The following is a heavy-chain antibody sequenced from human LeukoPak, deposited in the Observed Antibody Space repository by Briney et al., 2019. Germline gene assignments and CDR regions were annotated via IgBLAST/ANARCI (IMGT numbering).Heavy chain of an antibody. V-gene: IGHV3-11*01. J-gene: IGHJ4*02. D-gene: IGHD3-3*01. CDR2: ISSRGSTM. CDR1: GFTFSDYY. CDR3: AIESRGSWTIFDY. Sequence: GGSLRLSCAASGFTFSDYYMSWIRQAPGKGLEWLSYISSRGSTMYYADSVKGRFTISRDNARNSLYLEVSSLRAEDTAVYYCAIESRGSWTIFDYWGPGTLVTVSS.